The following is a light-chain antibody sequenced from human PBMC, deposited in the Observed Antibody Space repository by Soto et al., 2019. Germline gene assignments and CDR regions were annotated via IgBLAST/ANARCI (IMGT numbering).Light chain of an antibody. J-gene: IGKJ1*01. V-gene: IGKV3-20*01. CDR2: GAS. CDR1: QSVSSNS. Sequence: IGLTQSPGTLSLSPGERATLSCRASQSVSSNSLAWYQQRPGQAPRLLIYGASSRATGIPDRFSGSGSETDFTLTISRLEPEDFAVCYCQQYGSSPRTFGQGTKVEIK. CDR3: QQYGSSPRT.